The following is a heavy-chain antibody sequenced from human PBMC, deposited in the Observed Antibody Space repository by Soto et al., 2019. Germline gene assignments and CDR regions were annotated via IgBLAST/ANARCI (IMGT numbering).Heavy chain of an antibody. D-gene: IGHD3-3*01. Sequence: QITLKESGPALLKPTQTLTLTCTFSGFSLDSSSVAVGWIRQPPGKALEWLALIYWNNRKAYSPSLKSRLTIHKDTSKNPVVLTMTNMDPVDTATYYFAPTDSPPLFSGYWGQGILVTVSS. CDR1: GFSLDSSSVA. J-gene: IGHJ4*02. V-gene: IGHV2-5*01. CDR2: IYWNNRK. CDR3: APTDSPPLFSGY.